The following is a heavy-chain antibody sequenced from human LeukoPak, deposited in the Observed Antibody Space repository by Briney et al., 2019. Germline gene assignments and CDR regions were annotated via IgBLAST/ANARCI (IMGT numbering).Heavy chain of an antibody. CDR2: IKQDGSEK. D-gene: IGHD2-8*01. CDR3: ARGGMVYAIAHIG. J-gene: IGHJ4*02. V-gene: IGHV3-7*03. Sequence: PGGSPRLSCAASGFTFSSYWMSWVRQAPGKGLEWEANIKQDGSEKYYVDSVKGRFTISRDNAKNSLYLQMNSLRAEDTAVYYCARGGMVYAIAHIGWGQGTLVTVSS. CDR1: GFTFSSYW.